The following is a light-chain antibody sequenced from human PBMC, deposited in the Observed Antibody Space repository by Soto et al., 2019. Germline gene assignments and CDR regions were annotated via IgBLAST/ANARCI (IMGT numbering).Light chain of an antibody. CDR3: CSYAGSYSSYF. V-gene: IGLV2-23*02. Sequence: QSALTQPASVSGSPGQSITISCTGSSSDVGNYKCVSWYQQYPGKAPKVMLYEVSKRPSGVSYRFSGSQSGNTASLTISGLQAEDEAGYYCCSYAGSYSSYFFGTGTKLTVL. CDR1: SSDVGNYKC. J-gene: IGLJ1*01. CDR2: EVS.